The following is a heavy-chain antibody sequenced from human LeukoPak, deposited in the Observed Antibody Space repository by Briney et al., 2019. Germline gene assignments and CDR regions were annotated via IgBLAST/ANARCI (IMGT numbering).Heavy chain of an antibody. CDR2: ISGSGGTT. V-gene: IGHV3-23*01. J-gene: IGHJ3*02. D-gene: IGHD5-18*01. CDR3: AKDPPTVMANAFHI. CDR1: GFTFSSYG. Sequence: GESLRLSCAASGFTFSSYGMSWGRQAPGKGLEWVSSISGSGGTTYYADSVKGRFTISRDNSKNTLYLQMNSLRADDTAVYSCAKDPPTVMANAFHIWGQGTMVTVS.